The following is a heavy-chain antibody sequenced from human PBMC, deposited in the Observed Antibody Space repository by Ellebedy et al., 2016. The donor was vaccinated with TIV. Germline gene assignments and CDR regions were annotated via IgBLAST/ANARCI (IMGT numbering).Heavy chain of an antibody. CDR1: GFTFSHAW. J-gene: IGHJ6*02. D-gene: IGHD3-10*01. V-gene: IGHV3-15*01. Sequence: GESLKISXAASGFTFSHAWMNWVRQAPGKGLEWVGRIKSKTDGGTTDYAAPVKGRFTISRDDSKNRLFLQMSSLKTEDTAVYYCSTDDIYYGSGKGYYYSGMDVWGQGTTVTVSS. CDR2: IKSKTDGGTT. CDR3: STDDIYYGSGKGYYYSGMDV.